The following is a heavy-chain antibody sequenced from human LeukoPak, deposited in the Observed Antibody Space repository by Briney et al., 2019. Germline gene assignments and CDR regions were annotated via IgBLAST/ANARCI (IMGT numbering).Heavy chain of an antibody. CDR1: GFTFSSYS. D-gene: IGHD4-17*01. CDR2: ISSSSSYI. Sequence: GGSLRLSCAASGFTFSSYSMNWVRQAPGEGLEWVSSISSSSSYIYYADSVKGRFTISRDNAKNSLYLQMNSLRAEDTAVYYCARDRYYGDYPELVDYWGQGTLVTVSS. V-gene: IGHV3-21*01. J-gene: IGHJ4*02. CDR3: ARDRYYGDYPELVDY.